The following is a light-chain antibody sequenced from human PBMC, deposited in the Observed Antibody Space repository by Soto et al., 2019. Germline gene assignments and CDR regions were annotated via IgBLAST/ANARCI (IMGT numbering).Light chain of an antibody. V-gene: IGKV3-15*01. CDR2: GAS. Sequence: EIVMTQSPAPLSVSPGERATPPCRASQSVSSNLAWYQQKPGQAPRLLIYGASTRAIGVPTGFSGSGSGTEFTLTISSLQSEEFAVYYCQQYNNWPRTFGQGTKVDIK. CDR3: QQYNNWPRT. J-gene: IGKJ1*01. CDR1: QSVSSN.